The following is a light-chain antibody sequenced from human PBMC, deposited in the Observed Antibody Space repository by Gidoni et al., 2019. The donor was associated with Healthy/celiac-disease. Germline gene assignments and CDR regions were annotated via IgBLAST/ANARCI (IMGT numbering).Light chain of an antibody. J-gene: IGKJ5*01. CDR1: QSANTY. CDR2: DAS. Sequence: EIVLAQSPGTLSLTPGERATLSCRASQSANTYLAWYQQRHGQTPRLLIFDASSRATGIPDRFSGSGSGTDFTLTISRLEPQDFAVYYCQQYASSPLTFGQGTRLEIK. CDR3: QQYASSPLT. V-gene: IGKV3-20*01.